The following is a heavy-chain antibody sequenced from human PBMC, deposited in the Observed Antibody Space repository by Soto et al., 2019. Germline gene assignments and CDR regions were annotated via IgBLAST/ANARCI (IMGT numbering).Heavy chain of an antibody. Sequence: GSSLKRSYNGFGYHFTSYWIGWVRQMPGKGLEWMGVIYPDDSETRYSPSFQGQVTISADKSINTAYLQWSSLKASDTAMYYCARPYGMDVWGQGT. V-gene: IGHV5-51*01. CDR3: ARPYGMDV. J-gene: IGHJ6*02. CDR1: GYHFTSYW. CDR2: IYPDDSET.